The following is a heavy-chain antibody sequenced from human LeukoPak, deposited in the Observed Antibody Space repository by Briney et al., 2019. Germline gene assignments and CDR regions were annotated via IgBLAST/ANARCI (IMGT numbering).Heavy chain of an antibody. V-gene: IGHV3-30*03. D-gene: IGHD3-10*01. J-gene: IGHJ4*02. CDR2: ISYDGSNK. Sequence: QPGRSLRLSCAASGFTFSDYGMHWVRQAPGKGLEWVAVISYDGSNKYYGDSVKGRFTISGDNSKNTLYLQMIGLRAEDTAVYYCATDYGSGSYCDSWGQGTLVTVSS. CDR3: ATDYGSGSYCDS. CDR1: GFTFSDYG.